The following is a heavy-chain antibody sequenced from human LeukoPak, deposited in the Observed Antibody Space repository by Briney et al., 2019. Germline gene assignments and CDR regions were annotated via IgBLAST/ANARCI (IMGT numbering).Heavy chain of an antibody. D-gene: IGHD3-22*01. CDR2: INPNSGGT. Sequence: ASVKVSCKASGYTFTGYYMHWVRQAPGQGLEWMGWINPNSGGTNYAQKFQGRVTMTRDTSISTAYMELSRLRSDDTAVYYCARESPYDSSGYYPRPAYDYWGQGTLVTVSS. CDR3: ARESPYDSSGYYPRPAYDY. V-gene: IGHV1-2*02. CDR1: GYTFTGYY. J-gene: IGHJ4*02.